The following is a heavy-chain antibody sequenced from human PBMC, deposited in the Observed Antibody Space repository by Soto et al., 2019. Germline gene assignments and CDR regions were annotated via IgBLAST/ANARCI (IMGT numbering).Heavy chain of an antibody. CDR3: ARAVNWNYDY. D-gene: IGHD1-7*01. CDR2: IYPGGAT. Sequence: PSETLSLTCTVSGGSIRIGGYYWSWIRQHPEKGLEWIGYIYPGGATSYNPSLKSRIAMSLDTSKNQFSLRLTSLTASDTAIYYCARAVNWNYDYWGQGTLVTVSS. CDR1: GGSIRIGGYY. V-gene: IGHV4-31*03. J-gene: IGHJ4*02.